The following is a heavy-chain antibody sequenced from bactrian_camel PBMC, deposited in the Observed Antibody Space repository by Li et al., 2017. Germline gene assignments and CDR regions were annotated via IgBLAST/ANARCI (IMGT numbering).Heavy chain of an antibody. Sequence: VQLVESGGGLVQPGGSLRLSCAASGLTFSNYWMWWVRQAPGKGLECVSFINPVGSTTRYADSVKGRFTISRDNAEATVYLQMNSLKPEDTALYYCAAVSSWVAPICRERHNRGQGTQVTVS. V-gene: IGHV3S1*01. D-gene: IGHD7*01. CDR2: INPVGSTT. CDR1: GLTFSNYW. J-gene: IGHJ4*01. CDR3: AAVSSWVAPICRERHN.